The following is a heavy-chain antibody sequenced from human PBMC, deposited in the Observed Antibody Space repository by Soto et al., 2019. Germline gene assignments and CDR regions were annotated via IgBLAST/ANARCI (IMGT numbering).Heavy chain of an antibody. V-gene: IGHV4-34*01. Sequence: QVQLQQWGAGLLKPSETLSLTCAVYGGFVSSGSYYWSWIRQPPGKGLEWIGEMSHGGGTHFNPSLTWRITTSVDTSKHQFSLKMSALTAADAALYYCARAARGTATTVVDAFDIWGPGTMVTVSS. CDR3: ARAARGTATTVVDAFDI. CDR1: GGFVSSGSYY. J-gene: IGHJ3*02. D-gene: IGHD1-1*01. CDR2: MSHGGGT.